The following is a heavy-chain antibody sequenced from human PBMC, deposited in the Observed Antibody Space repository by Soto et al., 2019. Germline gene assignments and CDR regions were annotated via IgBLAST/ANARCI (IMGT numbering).Heavy chain of an antibody. Sequence: QVQLVESGGGVVQPGGSLRLSCAVSGFTFSSSALHWVRQAPGKGPEWVAIISYDGNDKYYADSVEGRFTISRDNSKNSLFLQISSLRPDDTALYYCAKDNPTIAYWGQGTLVTVSS. CDR1: GFTFSSSA. CDR2: ISYDGNDK. D-gene: IGHD1-1*01. CDR3: AKDNPTIAY. J-gene: IGHJ4*02. V-gene: IGHV3-30*18.